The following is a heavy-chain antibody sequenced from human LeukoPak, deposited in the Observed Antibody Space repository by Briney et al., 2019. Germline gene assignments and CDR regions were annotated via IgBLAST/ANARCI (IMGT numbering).Heavy chain of an antibody. CDR1: GYTFTGYY. D-gene: IGHD3-9*01. CDR2: INPNSGGT. J-gene: IGHJ4*02. V-gene: IGHV1-2*02. CDR3: ARSNYILTGYYPGVFDY. Sequence: GASVKVSCKASGYTFTGYYMHWVRQAPGQGLEWMGWINPNSGGTNYAQKFQGRVTMTRDTSISTAYMELSRLRSDDTAVYYGARSNYILTGYYPGVFDYWGQGTLVTVSS.